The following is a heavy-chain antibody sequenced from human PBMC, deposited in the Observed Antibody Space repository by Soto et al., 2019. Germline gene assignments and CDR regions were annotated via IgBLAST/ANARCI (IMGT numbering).Heavy chain of an antibody. CDR2: IYPYNGNT. CDR3: VRVGSGASYGPFDI. Sequence: ASVKVSCKSSGYTFINHGIFWVRQAPGQGLEWMAWIYPYNGNTNYAQKFQDRVTMATDTSTTTAYLDLRSLRSDDTAVYYCVRVGSGASYGPFDIWGQGTVVTVSS. CDR1: GYTFINHG. D-gene: IGHD2-15*01. J-gene: IGHJ3*02. V-gene: IGHV1-18*01.